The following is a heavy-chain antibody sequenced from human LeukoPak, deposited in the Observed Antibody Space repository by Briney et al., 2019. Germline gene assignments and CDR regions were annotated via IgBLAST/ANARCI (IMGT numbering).Heavy chain of an antibody. CDR2: ISYSGST. CDR3: TGEVRTTMVKFPYFDY. Sequence: SETLSLTCTVSGGSISSYYWSWIRQPPGKGLEWIGFISYSGSTNYNPSLKSRVTISVDTSKNQFSLKLSSVTAADTALYYCTGEVRTTMVKFPYFDYWGPGTLVTVSS. J-gene: IGHJ4*02. CDR1: GGSISSYY. D-gene: IGHD5-18*01. V-gene: IGHV4-59*01.